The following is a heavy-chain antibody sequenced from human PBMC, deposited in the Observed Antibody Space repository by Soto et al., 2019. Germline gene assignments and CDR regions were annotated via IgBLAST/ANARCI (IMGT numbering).Heavy chain of an antibody. Sequence: GESLKISCKGSGYSFTSYWISWVRQMPGKGLEWMGRIDPSDSYTNYSPSFQGHVTISADKSISTAYLQWSSLKASDTAMYYCAASGWYRRGFDYWGQGTLVTVSS. V-gene: IGHV5-10-1*01. CDR1: GYSFTSYW. CDR3: AASGWYRRGFDY. J-gene: IGHJ4*02. D-gene: IGHD6-19*01. CDR2: IDPSDSYT.